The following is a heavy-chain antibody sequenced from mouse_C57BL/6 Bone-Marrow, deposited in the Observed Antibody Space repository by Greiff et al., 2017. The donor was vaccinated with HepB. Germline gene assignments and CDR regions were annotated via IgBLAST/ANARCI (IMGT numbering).Heavy chain of an antibody. Sequence: VQLQQSGPELVKPGASVKISCKASGYTFTDYYMNWVKQSHGKSLEWIGDINPNNGGTSYNQKFKGKATLTVDKSSSTAYMELRSLTSEDSAVYYCARSLSSPFAYWGQVTLVTVSA. CDR2: INPNNGGT. V-gene: IGHV1-26*01. CDR3: ARSLSSPFAY. D-gene: IGHD1-1*01. CDR1: GYTFTDYY. J-gene: IGHJ3*01.